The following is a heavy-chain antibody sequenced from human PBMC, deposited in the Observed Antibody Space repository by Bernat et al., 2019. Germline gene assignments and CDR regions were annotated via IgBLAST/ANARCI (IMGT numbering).Heavy chain of an antibody. CDR3: ASHHPSAARDFDY. D-gene: IGHD6-6*01. Sequence: QVQLQESGPGLVKPSETLSLTCTVSGGSVSSGSYYWSWIRQPPGKGLEWIGYIYYSGSTNSNPSLKSRVTISVDTSKNQFSLKLGSVTAADTAVYYCASHHPSAARDFDYWGQGTLVTVSS. J-gene: IGHJ4*02. CDR2: IYYSGST. V-gene: IGHV4-61*01. CDR1: GGSVSSGSYY.